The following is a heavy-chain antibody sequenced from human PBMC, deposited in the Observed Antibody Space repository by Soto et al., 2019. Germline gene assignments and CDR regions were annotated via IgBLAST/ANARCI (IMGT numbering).Heavy chain of an antibody. J-gene: IGHJ6*02. D-gene: IGHD5-18*01. Sequence: PGGSLRLFCAASGFTFSDYYMSWIRQAPGKGLEWVSYISSSSSYTNYADSVKGRFTISRDNAKNSLYLQMNSLRAEDTAVYYCARDRLDTAMVRMYYGMDVWGQGTTVTV. CDR3: ARDRLDTAMVRMYYGMDV. CDR2: ISSSSSYT. CDR1: GFTFSDYY. V-gene: IGHV3-11*06.